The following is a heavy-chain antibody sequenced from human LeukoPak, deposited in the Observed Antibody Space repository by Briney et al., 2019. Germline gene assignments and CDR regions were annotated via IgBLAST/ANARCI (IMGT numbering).Heavy chain of an antibody. D-gene: IGHD1-26*01. CDR1: GFTLCRYA. CDR2: ISGSDDST. V-gene: IGHV3-23*01. CDR3: AKGKYSGDYYHYFDY. J-gene: IGHJ4*02. Sequence: GGALRLSGAASGFTLCRYATSWVRPAPGEGVEWVSTISGSDDSTYYADSVKGRFTISRDNSKNTLYLQMTSLRAEDTALYYCAKGKYSGDYYHYFDYWGQGTLVTVSS.